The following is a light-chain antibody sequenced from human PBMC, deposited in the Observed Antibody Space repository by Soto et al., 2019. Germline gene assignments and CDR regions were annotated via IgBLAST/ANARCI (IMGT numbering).Light chain of an antibody. CDR1: QSVSSSY. CDR3: QQYGSSPRT. CDR2: GTS. J-gene: IGKJ1*01. V-gene: IGKV3-20*01. Sequence: EIVLTQSPGTLSLSPGERGTLSCRASQSVSSSYLAWYQQKPGQAPRLLMYGTSTRATGTPDRFSGSGSGTDFTLTISSLEPEDVAVYYCQQYGSSPRTLGQGTKVDIK.